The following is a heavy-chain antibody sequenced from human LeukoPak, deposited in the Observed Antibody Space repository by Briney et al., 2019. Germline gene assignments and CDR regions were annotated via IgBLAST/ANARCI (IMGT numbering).Heavy chain of an antibody. CDR3: ARTGIVVAGTGIDY. V-gene: IGHV4-31*03. CDR1: GGSISSGGYY. J-gene: IGHJ4*02. CDR2: IYYSGST. Sequence: SETLSLTCTVSGGSISSGGYYWSWIRQHPGKGLEWIGYIYYSGSTYYNPSLKSRVTISVDTSKNQFSLKLSSVTAADTAVYYCARTGIVVAGTGIDYWGQGTLVTVSS. D-gene: IGHD6-19*01.